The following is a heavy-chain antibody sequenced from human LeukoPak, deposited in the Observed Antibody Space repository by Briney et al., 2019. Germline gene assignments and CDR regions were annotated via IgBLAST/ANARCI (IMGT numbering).Heavy chain of an antibody. V-gene: IGHV3-49*03. J-gene: IGHJ3*02. Sequence: GGSLRLSCTASGFTFGDYAMSWFRQAPGKGLEWVGFIRSKAYGGTTEYAASVKGRFTISRDDSKSIAYLQMNSLKTEDTAVYYCTRDPHDYGGNSVIIDAFDIWGQGTMVTVSS. CDR3: TRDPHDYGGNSVIIDAFDI. CDR2: IRSKAYGGTT. D-gene: IGHD4-23*01. CDR1: GFTFGDYA.